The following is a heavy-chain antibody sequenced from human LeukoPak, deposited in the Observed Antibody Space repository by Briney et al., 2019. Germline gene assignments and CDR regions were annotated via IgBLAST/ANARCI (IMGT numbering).Heavy chain of an antibody. Sequence: ASVKVSCKASGGTFSSYAISWVQQAPGQGLEWMGGIIPIFGTANYAQKFQGRVTITADESTSTAYMELSSLRSEDTAVYYCARGGYSYGPIDYWGQGTLVTVSS. V-gene: IGHV1-69*13. J-gene: IGHJ4*01. CDR2: IIPIFGTA. CDR1: GGTFSSYA. D-gene: IGHD5-18*01. CDR3: ARGGYSYGPIDY.